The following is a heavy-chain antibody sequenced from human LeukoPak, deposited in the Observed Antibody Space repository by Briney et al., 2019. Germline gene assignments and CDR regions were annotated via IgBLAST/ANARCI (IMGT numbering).Heavy chain of an antibody. J-gene: IGHJ4*02. CDR3: ARDRHGSGSYTYFDY. V-gene: IGHV3-66*02. CDR1: GFTISSNY. CDR2: IYAGGSP. Sequence: GGSLRLSCAVSGFTISSNYMSWVRQAPGRGLEWVSLIYAGGSPYYAESVKGQFTISRDNSRNTLYLQMNSLRAEDTAVYFCARDRHGSGSYTYFDYRGQGTLVTVSS. D-gene: IGHD3-10*01.